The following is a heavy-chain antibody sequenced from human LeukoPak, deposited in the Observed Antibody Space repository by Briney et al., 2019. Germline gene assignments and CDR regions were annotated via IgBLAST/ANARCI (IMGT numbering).Heavy chain of an antibody. CDR2: IIPILGMA. Sequence: WASVKVSCKASGGSFSSYAISWVRQAPGQGLEWMGRIIPILGMANYAQKFQGRVTITADKSTSSAYMELSSLRAADTAVYYCARERFGELLRVPYYFDCWGQGTLVTVSS. J-gene: IGHJ4*02. V-gene: IGHV1-69*04. D-gene: IGHD3-10*01. CDR3: ARERFGELLRVPYYFDC. CDR1: GGSFSSYA.